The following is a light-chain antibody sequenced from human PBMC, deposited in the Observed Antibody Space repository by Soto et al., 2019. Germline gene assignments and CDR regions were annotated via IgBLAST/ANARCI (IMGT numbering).Light chain of an antibody. CDR3: SSYTSSSTNWV. Sequence: QSALTQPASVSGSPGQSITISCTGTSSDVGGYNYVSWYQQHPGKAPKLMIYDVSNRPSGVSNRFSGSKSGNTASLTISGLQAEDEAEYYCSSYTSSSTNWVFGGGTKVTVL. V-gene: IGLV2-14*01. CDR2: DVS. J-gene: IGLJ3*02. CDR1: SSDVGGYNY.